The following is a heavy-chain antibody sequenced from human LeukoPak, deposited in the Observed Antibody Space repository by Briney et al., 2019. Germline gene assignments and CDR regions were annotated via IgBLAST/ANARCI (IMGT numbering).Heavy chain of an antibody. Sequence: GGSLRVSCAASGFTFSSYWMSWVRQAPGKGLEWVANINQDGSEKYYVDSVKGRFTISRDNAKNSLYLQINSLRAEDTAVYYCARVGSGWYPNWFDPWGQGTLVTVSS. CDR2: INQDGSEK. V-gene: IGHV3-7*03. CDR3: ARVGSGWYPNWFDP. D-gene: IGHD6-19*01. CDR1: GFTFSSYW. J-gene: IGHJ5*02.